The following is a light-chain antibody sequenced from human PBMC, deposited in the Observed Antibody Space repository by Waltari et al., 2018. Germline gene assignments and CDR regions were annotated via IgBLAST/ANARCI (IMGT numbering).Light chain of an antibody. CDR1: SSDVGGFDY. Sequence: QSALTQPPSASGSPGQSVTISCTGTSSDVGGFDYVSWYQQHPGKVPRLMIYEVSKRPLGVPDRFLGSKSGNTASLTVSGLQVEDEADYYCSSFAGSSQMLFGGGTKLTVL. CDR2: EVS. J-gene: IGLJ2*01. V-gene: IGLV2-8*01. CDR3: SSFAGSSQML.